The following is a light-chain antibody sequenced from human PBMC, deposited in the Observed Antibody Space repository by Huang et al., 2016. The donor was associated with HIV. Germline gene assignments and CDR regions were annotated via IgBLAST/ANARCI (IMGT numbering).Light chain of an antibody. CDR2: AAS. CDR3: QQFNTYPT. J-gene: IGKJ3*01. Sequence: IQLTQSPSSLSASVGDRVTITCRASQGIGSYLAWYQQKPGIAPKLLIYAASTLQSGVPSRFSGSGSGTDFTLTISSLQPEDFATYYCQQFNTYPTFGPGTKVDI. CDR1: QGIGSY. V-gene: IGKV1-9*01.